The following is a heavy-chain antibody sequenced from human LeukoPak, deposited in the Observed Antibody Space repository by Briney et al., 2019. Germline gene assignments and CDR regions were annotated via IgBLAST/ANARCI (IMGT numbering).Heavy chain of an antibody. Sequence: GGSLRLSCAASGFTFSDYALNWVRQAPGKGLEWVSSISSSSSYIYYADSVKGRFTISRDNAKNSLYLQMNSLRAEDTAVYYCAPLGVQGVLDYWGQGTLVTVSS. D-gene: IGHD3-10*01. CDR1: GFTFSDYA. J-gene: IGHJ4*02. CDR2: ISSSSSYI. CDR3: APLGVQGVLDY. V-gene: IGHV3-21*01.